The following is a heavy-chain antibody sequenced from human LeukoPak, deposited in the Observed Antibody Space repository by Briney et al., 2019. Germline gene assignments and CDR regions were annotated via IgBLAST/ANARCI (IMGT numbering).Heavy chain of an antibody. Sequence: ASVKVSCKVSGYTLTGLSMHWVRQAPGKGLEWMGGFDPEDGVTIYAQKFQGRVTMTEDTSTDTAYMELSSLRSEDTAVYYCATGQYQLLYGGYYYGMDVWGQGTTVTVSS. CDR1: GYTLTGLS. CDR2: FDPEDGVT. V-gene: IGHV1-24*01. CDR3: ATGQYQLLYGGYYYGMDV. J-gene: IGHJ6*02. D-gene: IGHD2-2*02.